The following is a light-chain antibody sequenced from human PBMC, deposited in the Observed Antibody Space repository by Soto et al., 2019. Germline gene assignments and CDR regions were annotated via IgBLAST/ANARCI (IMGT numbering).Light chain of an antibody. CDR1: SSDVGGYDY. V-gene: IGLV2-11*01. CDR2: DVT. CDR3: CSYGGSFPDV. J-gene: IGLJ1*01. Sequence: QSVLTQPPSVSGSPGQSVTISCTGTSSDVGGYDYVSWYQQHPGKAPKLLIYDVTKRPSGVPDRFSGSKSGNTASLTISGLQAEDEADFFCCSYGGSFPDVFGTGTKLTVL.